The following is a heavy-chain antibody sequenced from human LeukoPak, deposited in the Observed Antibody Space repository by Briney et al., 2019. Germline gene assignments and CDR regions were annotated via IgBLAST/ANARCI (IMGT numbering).Heavy chain of an antibody. CDR1: GFTFSSYE. Sequence: GGSLRLSCAASGFTFSSYEMNWVRQAPGKGLEWVSSISSSSSYIYYADSVKGRFTISRDNAKNSLYLQMNSLRAEDTAVYYCARDRYYYDSSGFNAFDIWGQGTMVTVSS. D-gene: IGHD3-22*01. CDR3: ARDRYYYDSSGFNAFDI. V-gene: IGHV3-21*01. J-gene: IGHJ3*02. CDR2: ISSSSSYI.